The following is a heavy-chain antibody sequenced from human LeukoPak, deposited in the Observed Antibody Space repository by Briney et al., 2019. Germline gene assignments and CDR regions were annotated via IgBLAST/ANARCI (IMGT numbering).Heavy chain of an antibody. V-gene: IGHV3-30*16. CDR1: RKTVGECE. J-gene: IGHJ4*02. D-gene: IGHD3-3*01. CDR3: AREWTYDFWSGYYTTYFFDY. CDR2: ISYDGGNK. Sequence: AETLCLSCTPSRKTVGECERVDLRQAPGKGLKWVAVISYDGGNKYYADSVKGRFTISRDNSKNTLYLQMNSLRAEDTAVYYCAREWTYDFWSGYYTTYFFDYWGQGTLVTVSS.